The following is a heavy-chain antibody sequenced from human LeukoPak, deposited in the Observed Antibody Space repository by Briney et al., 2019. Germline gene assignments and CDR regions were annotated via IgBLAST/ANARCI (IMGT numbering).Heavy chain of an antibody. J-gene: IGHJ4*02. V-gene: IGHV3-7*01. Sequence: PGGSLRLSCAPSGFTLSSYWMSWVRQAPGKGLEWVANIKYDGSGKYYADSVKGRFTISRDDAKNSLYREMNRLRVEDTAVYYCARDLFSGSYQEDFWGQGTLVTVSS. CDR3: ARDLFSGSYQEDF. D-gene: IGHD1-26*01. CDR1: GFTLSSYW. CDR2: IKYDGSGK.